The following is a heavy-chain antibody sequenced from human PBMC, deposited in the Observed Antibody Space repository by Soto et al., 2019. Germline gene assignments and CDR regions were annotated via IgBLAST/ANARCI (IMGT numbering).Heavy chain of an antibody. D-gene: IGHD2-2*01. Sequence: ASVKVSCKASGYTCTSYGISWVRQAPGQGLEWMGWISAYNGNTNYAQKLQGRVTMTTDTSTSTAYMELRSLRSDDTAVYYCARVPQLAGHFDYWGQGTLVTVSS. CDR3: ARVPQLAGHFDY. CDR1: GYTCTSYG. CDR2: ISAYNGNT. V-gene: IGHV1-18*01. J-gene: IGHJ4*02.